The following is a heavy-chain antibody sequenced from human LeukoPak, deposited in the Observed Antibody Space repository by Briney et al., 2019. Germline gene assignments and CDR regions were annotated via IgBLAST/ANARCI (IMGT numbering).Heavy chain of an antibody. J-gene: IGHJ4*02. V-gene: IGHV3-64*04. Sequence: PGGSLRLSCSASGFTFNSYPVHWVRQAPGKGLEYVSGISRNGGSTYYADSVKGRFIISRDSSKNTLYLQMNSLRAEDTAVYYCAREVRGGNSFDYWGQGTLVTVSS. D-gene: IGHD3-10*01. CDR1: GFTFNSYP. CDR2: ISRNGGST. CDR3: AREVRGGNSFDY.